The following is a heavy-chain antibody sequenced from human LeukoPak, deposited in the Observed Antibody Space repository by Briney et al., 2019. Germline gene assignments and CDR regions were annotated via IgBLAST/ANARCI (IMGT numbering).Heavy chain of an antibody. CDR3: AKAVSCSSTSCYGSYGVDV. CDR1: GFTFSSYA. D-gene: IGHD2-2*01. CDR2: ISGSGGST. Sequence: GGSLRLSCAASGFTFSSYAMSWVRQAPGKGLEWVSAISGSGGSTYYADSVKGRFTISRDNSKNTLYLQMNSLRAEDTAVYYCAKAVSCSSTSCYGSYGVDVWGQGTTVTVSS. J-gene: IGHJ6*02. V-gene: IGHV3-23*01.